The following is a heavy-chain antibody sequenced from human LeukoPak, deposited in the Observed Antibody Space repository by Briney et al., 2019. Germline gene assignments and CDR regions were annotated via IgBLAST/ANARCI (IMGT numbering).Heavy chain of an antibody. D-gene: IGHD3-3*01. J-gene: IGHJ4*02. V-gene: IGHV3-30*02. Sequence: PGGSLRLSCAASGFTFSSYGMHWVRLAPGKGLEWVAFIRYDGSNKYYADSVKGRFTISRDNSKNTLYLQMNSLRAEDTAVYYCAKDLFLEGWNFDYWGQGTLVTVSS. CDR3: AKDLFLEGWNFDY. CDR1: GFTFSSYG. CDR2: IRYDGSNK.